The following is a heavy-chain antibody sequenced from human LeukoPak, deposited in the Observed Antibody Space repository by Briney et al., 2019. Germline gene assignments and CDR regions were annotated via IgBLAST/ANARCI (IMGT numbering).Heavy chain of an antibody. V-gene: IGHV1-18*01. CDR2: ISAYNGNT. J-gene: IGHJ6*02. CDR3: ARGVTVTTFYYYYGMDV. Sequence: ASVKASCKASGYTFTSYGISWVRQAPGQGLEWMGWISAYNGNTNYAQKLQSRVTMTTDTSTSTAYMELRSLRSDDTAVYYCARGVTVTTFYYYYGMDVWGQGTTVTVSS. D-gene: IGHD4-11*01. CDR1: GYTFTSYG.